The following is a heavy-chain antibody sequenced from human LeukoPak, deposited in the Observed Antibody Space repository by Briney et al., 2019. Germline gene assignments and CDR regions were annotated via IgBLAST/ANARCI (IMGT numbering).Heavy chain of an antibody. CDR2: INSDGSST. V-gene: IGHV3-74*01. CDR3: ATGTYCSSTSCYHYYYYGMDV. CDR1: GFTFSSYW. D-gene: IGHD2-2*01. Sequence: PGGSLRLSCAASGFTFSSYWMHWVRQAPGKGQVYVSRINSDGSSTSYADSVKGRFTISRDNAKNTLYLQMNSLRAEDTAVYYCATGTYCSSTSCYHYYYYGMDVWGQGTTVTVSS. J-gene: IGHJ6*02.